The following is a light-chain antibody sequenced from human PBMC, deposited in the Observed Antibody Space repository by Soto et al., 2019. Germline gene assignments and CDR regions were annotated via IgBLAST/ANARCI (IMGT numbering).Light chain of an antibody. CDR2: VAS. CDR1: QSVSRN. Sequence: EIVMTQSPATLSVSPGERATLSCRASQSVSRNLAWYQQKPGQTPKLLIYVASTRATGIPARFSGSGSGTEFSLTISSLQSEDFAVYYWHQYNGWPLAFVGGTKVEFK. V-gene: IGKV3-15*01. CDR3: HQYNGWPLA. J-gene: IGKJ4*01.